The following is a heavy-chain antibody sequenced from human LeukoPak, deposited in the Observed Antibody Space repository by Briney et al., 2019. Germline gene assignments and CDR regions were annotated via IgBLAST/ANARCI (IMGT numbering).Heavy chain of an antibody. CDR1: GFTFSSYE. CDR2: ISSSGSTI. J-gene: IGHJ4*02. CDR3: ARVGVFSSSWLLY. Sequence: GGSLRLSCAASGFTFSSYEMNWVRQAPGKGLEWVSYISSSGSTIYYADSVKGRFTISRDNANNSLYLQMNSLRAEDTAVYYCARVGVFSSSWLLYWGQGTLVTVSS. D-gene: IGHD6-13*01. V-gene: IGHV3-48*03.